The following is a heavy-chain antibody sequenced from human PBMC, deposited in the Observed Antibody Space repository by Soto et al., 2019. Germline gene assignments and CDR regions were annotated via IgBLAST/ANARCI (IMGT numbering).Heavy chain of an antibody. CDR1: GYTFTSYA. J-gene: IGHJ4*02. CDR3: ARDRGLMVRGVIIQYSFDY. D-gene: IGHD3-10*01. CDR2: INAGNGNT. Sequence: ASVKVSCKASGYTFTSYAMHWVRQAPGQRLEWMGWINAGNGNTKYSQKFQGRVTITRDTSASTAYMELSSLRSEDTAVYYCARDRGLMVRGVIIQYSFDYWGQGTLVTVSS. V-gene: IGHV1-3*01.